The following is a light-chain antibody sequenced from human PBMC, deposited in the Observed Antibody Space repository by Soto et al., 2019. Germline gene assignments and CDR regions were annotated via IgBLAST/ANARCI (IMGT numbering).Light chain of an antibody. V-gene: IGLV2-14*03. CDR2: DVT. Sequence: ALTQPASVSGSPGQSITISCTGTSSDVGNYNFVSWYQQLPGEAPKLIIYDVTNRPSGLSDRFSGSKSANTASLTISGLQAEDEADYYCSSYTSSHTLVFGSGTKVTVL. CDR1: SSDVGNYNF. CDR3: SSYTSSHTLV. J-gene: IGLJ1*01.